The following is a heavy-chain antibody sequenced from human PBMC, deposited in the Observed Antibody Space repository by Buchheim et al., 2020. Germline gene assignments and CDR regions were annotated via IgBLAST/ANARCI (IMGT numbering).Heavy chain of an antibody. J-gene: IGHJ2*01. D-gene: IGHD2-2*02. CDR1: GFAFNTHA. CDR2: LWYDGTNT. V-gene: IGHV3-33*01. CDR3: ARAGQYQLLYESYWYFDL. Sequence: QVQLVESGGGVVQPGESLRLSCAASGFAFNTHAMHWVRQAPGKGLEWVAFLWYDGTNTHYTDSVKGRFTISRDNAKNSLYLQMNSLRDEDTAVYYCARAGQYQLLYESYWYFDLWGRGTL.